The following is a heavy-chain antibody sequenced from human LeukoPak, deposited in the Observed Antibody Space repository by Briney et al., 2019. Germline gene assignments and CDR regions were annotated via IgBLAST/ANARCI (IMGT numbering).Heavy chain of an antibody. J-gene: IGHJ4*02. CDR2: ISSSSSTI. Sequence: PGGSLRLSRAASGFTFSSYSMNWVRQAPGKGLEWVSYISSSSSTIYYADSVKGRFTISRDNTKNSLYLQMNSLRAEDTAVYYCAATSINRYSKGLFDYWGQGTLVTVSS. CDR1: GFTFSSYS. CDR3: AATSINRYSKGLFDY. D-gene: IGHD3-9*01. V-gene: IGHV3-48*01.